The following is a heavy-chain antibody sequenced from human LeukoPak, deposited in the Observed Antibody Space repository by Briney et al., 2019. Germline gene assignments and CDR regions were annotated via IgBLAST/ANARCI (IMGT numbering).Heavy chain of an antibody. CDR3: ARKDGDG. CDR1: GFTFDDYA. J-gene: IGHJ4*02. V-gene: IGHV3-9*01. CDR2: IIWNSGSI. Sequence: PGGSLRLSCAASGFTFDDYAMHWVRQAPGKGLEWVSGIIWNSGSIGYADSVKGRFTISRDNARNSLYLQMNSLRAEDTAMYYCARKDGDGWGQGTLVTVSS. D-gene: IGHD5-24*01.